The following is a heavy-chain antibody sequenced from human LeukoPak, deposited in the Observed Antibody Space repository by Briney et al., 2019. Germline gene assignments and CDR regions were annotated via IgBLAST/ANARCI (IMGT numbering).Heavy chain of an antibody. CDR1: GGTFSSYA. J-gene: IGHJ4*02. D-gene: IGHD1-26*01. Sequence: SVKVSCKASGGTFSSYAISWVRQAPGQGLEWMGRIIPILGIANYAQKFQGRVTITADKSTSTAYMELSSLRSEDTAVYYCARDEGSPARFDYWGQGTLVTVSS. V-gene: IGHV1-69*04. CDR2: IIPILGIA. CDR3: ARDEGSPARFDY.